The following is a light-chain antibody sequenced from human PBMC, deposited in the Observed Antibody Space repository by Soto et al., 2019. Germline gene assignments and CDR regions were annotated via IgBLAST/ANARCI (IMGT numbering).Light chain of an antibody. CDR2: KAS. Sequence: DIQMTQSPSTLSASVGDRVTITCRARQSISSWLARYQQKPGKAPKLLTYKASSLESGVPSRFSGSGSGTEFTLTISSLQPDDFATYYCQQYNSYSAFGQGTKVEIK. CDR1: QSISSW. CDR3: QQYNSYSA. V-gene: IGKV1-5*03. J-gene: IGKJ1*01.